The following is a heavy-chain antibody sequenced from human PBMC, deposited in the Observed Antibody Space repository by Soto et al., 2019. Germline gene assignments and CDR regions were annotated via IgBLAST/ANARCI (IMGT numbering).Heavy chain of an antibody. Sequence: QVQLVQSGAEVKKPGASVKVSCKASGYTFSRSGISWVRQAPGQGLEWMGWINGYNGNTNYTQKMQGRITMTTDTPTSTAYMELRSLRSDDTAVYYCARMGDVPYYYYGMDVCGQGTTVIVSS. CDR3: ARMGDVPYYYYGMDV. V-gene: IGHV1-18*01. CDR2: INGYNGNT. J-gene: IGHJ6*02. CDR1: GYTFSRSG. D-gene: IGHD3-16*01.